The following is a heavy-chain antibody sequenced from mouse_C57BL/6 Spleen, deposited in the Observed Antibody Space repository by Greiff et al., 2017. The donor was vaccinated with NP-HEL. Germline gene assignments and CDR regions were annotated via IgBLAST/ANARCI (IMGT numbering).Heavy chain of an antibody. CDR3: ASANYSNYGAMDY. CDR1: GYSFTDYN. Sequence: VQLKQSGPELVKPGASVKISCKASGYSFTDYNMNWVKQSNGKSLEWIGVINPNYGTTSYNQKFKGKATLTVDQSSSTAYMQLNILTSEDSAVYYCASANYSNYGAMDYWGQGTSVTVSS. J-gene: IGHJ4*01. V-gene: IGHV1-39*01. D-gene: IGHD2-5*01. CDR2: INPNYGTT.